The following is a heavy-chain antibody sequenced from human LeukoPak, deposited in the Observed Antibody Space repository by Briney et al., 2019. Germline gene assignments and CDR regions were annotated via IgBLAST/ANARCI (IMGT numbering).Heavy chain of an antibody. Sequence: PGGSLRLSCAASGFTFSSYGMHWVRQAPGKGLEWVAVISYDGSNKYYADSVKGRFTISRDNSKNTPYLQMNSLRAEDTAVYYCANGGSSDYFDYWGQGTLVTVSS. CDR1: GFTFSSYG. CDR3: ANGGSSDYFDY. CDR2: ISYDGSNK. J-gene: IGHJ4*02. V-gene: IGHV3-30*18. D-gene: IGHD3-16*01.